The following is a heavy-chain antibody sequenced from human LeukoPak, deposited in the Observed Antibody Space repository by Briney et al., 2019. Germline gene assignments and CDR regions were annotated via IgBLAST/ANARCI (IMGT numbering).Heavy chain of an antibody. CDR3: AGYDHSNYLAY. CDR1: GDSISSYY. J-gene: IGHJ4*02. V-gene: IGHV4-4*08. Sequence: SETLSLTCTVSGDSISSYYWSWIRQPPGKGLEWNGLEWIGYIHANGDTKYNPSLNSRVTISLDSSRSQLSLNLRSLTAADTALYFCAGYDHSNYLAYWGQGILVTFSS. CDR2: IHANGDT. D-gene: IGHD4-11*01.